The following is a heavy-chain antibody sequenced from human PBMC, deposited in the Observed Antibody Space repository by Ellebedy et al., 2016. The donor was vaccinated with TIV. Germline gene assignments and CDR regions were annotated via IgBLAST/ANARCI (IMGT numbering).Heavy chain of an antibody. CDR3: ARGGSSGSSDY. CDR1: GFTFRSHG. Sequence: GGSLRLSXVASGFTFRSHGIYWVRQAPGKGLEWGAVISSAGSNTYYADSVKGRFTISRDNSKNTLYLQMNSLRTDDMAVYYCARGGSSGSSDYWGQGTLVTVSS. CDR2: ISSAGSNT. J-gene: IGHJ4*02. V-gene: IGHV3-30*03. D-gene: IGHD3-10*01.